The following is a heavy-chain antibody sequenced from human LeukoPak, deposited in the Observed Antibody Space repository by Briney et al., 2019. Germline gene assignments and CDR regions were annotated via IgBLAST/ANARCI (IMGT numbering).Heavy chain of an antibody. Sequence: GGSLRLSCAASGFTFSRHNMNWVRQAPMKGLEWVSSIGSDGSYIYYADSVQGQFTISRDNAKNSLYLQMNSLTAEDTAVYYCASNKRTGDRVGSFDIWGQGTMVTVSS. CDR1: GFTFSRHN. V-gene: IGHV3-21*01. D-gene: IGHD1-1*01. CDR3: ASNKRTGDRVGSFDI. J-gene: IGHJ3*02. CDR2: IGSDGSYI.